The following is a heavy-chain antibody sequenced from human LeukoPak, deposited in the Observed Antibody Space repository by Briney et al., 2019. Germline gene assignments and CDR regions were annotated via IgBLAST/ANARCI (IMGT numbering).Heavy chain of an antibody. Sequence: PSETLSLTCTVSGGSITTTSYCWGWIRQPPGKGLEWIGSIYYSGSTYYNPSLKTRVTISVDTSKNQFSLKLSSVTAADTAVYYCARHSGSYYQPWDYWGQGTLVTVSS. J-gene: IGHJ4*02. CDR2: IYYSGST. V-gene: IGHV4-39*01. D-gene: IGHD1-26*01. CDR3: ARHSGSYYQPWDY. CDR1: GGSITTTSYC.